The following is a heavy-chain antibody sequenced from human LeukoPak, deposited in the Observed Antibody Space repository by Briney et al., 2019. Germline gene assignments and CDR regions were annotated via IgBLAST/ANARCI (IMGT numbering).Heavy chain of an antibody. J-gene: IGHJ3*02. CDR3: ARGYGYGNDAFDI. Sequence: ASVKVSCKASGYTFPDYYIHWVRQAPGQGLEWMGWINPHSGGANCAQRFQGRITMTRDTSISTAYMELNRLQSDDTAMFYCARGYGYGNDAFDIWGQGTMVTVSS. V-gene: IGHV1-2*02. CDR2: INPHSGGA. CDR1: GYTFPDYY. D-gene: IGHD5-18*01.